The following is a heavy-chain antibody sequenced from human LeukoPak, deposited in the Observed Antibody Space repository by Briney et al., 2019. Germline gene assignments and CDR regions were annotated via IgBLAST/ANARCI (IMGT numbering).Heavy chain of an antibody. Sequence: GESLKISCKGSGYSFTNYWIGWVRQMPGKGLEWMGRIDPSDSYTNYSPSFQGHVTISVDKSISTAYLQWSSLKASDTAMYYCARHQGYYYYYGMDVWGQGTTVTVSS. V-gene: IGHV5-10-1*01. J-gene: IGHJ6*02. CDR3: ARHQGYYYYYGMDV. CDR1: GYSFTNYW. CDR2: IDPSDSYT.